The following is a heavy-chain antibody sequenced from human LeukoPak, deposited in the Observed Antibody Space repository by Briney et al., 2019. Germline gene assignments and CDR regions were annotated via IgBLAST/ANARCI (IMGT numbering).Heavy chain of an antibody. V-gene: IGHV3-30*02. CDR3: AKGPGMALHAFDI. Sequence: GSLRLSCAASGFTFSSYGMHWVRQAPGKGLEWVAFTRYDGSNKYYADSVKGRFTISRDNSKNTLYLQMNSLRAEDTAVYYCAKGPGMALHAFDIWGQGTMVTVSS. CDR2: TRYDGSNK. J-gene: IGHJ3*02. CDR1: GFTFSSYG. D-gene: IGHD5-24*01.